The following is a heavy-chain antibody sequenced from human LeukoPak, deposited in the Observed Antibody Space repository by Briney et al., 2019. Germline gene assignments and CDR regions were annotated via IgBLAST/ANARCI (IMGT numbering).Heavy chain of an antibody. D-gene: IGHD1-26*01. V-gene: IGHV4-61*02. CDR3: ASDGGSYRNWFDP. CDR1: GGSISSGSYY. J-gene: IGHJ5*02. CDR2: ISTSGST. Sequence: SETLSLTCTVSGGSISSGSYYWSWIRQPAGKGLEWIGRISTSGSTNYTPSLKSRVTISVDTSKNQFSLKLSSVTAADTAVYYCASDGGSYRNWFDPWGQGTLVTVSS.